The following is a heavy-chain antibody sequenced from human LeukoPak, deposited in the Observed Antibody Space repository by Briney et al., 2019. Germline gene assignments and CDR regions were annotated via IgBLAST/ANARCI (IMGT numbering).Heavy chain of an antibody. CDR3: AGYHAYGVTTPPLGY. Sequence: SETLSLTCAVSGYSISRGYYWVWIRQPPGKGLEWIGSIYHSGSTYYNPSLKSRVTISVDTSKNQFSLKLRFVTAADTAVYYCAGYHAYGVTTPPLGYWGQGTLVTVSS. D-gene: IGHD4-17*01. V-gene: IGHV4-38-2*01. J-gene: IGHJ4*02. CDR1: GYSISRGYY. CDR2: IYHSGST.